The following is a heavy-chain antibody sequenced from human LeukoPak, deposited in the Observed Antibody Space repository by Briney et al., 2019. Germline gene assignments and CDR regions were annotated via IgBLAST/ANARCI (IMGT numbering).Heavy chain of an antibody. J-gene: IGHJ4*02. Sequence: GGSLRLSCAASGFTFSSYSMNWVRQAPGKGLEWVSYISSSSSTIYYADSVKGRFTISRDNAKNSLYLQMNSLRAEDTAVYYCAREQWFGELFPGDYWGQGTLVTVSS. CDR2: ISSSSSTI. D-gene: IGHD3-10*01. V-gene: IGHV3-48*01. CDR3: AREQWFGELFPGDY. CDR1: GFTFSSYS.